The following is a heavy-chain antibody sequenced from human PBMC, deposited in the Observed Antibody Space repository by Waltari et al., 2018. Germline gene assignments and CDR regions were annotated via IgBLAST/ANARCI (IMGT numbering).Heavy chain of an antibody. J-gene: IGHJ4*02. D-gene: IGHD6-19*01. CDR2: IYYSGST. V-gene: IGHV4-59*01. CDR3: AKDLGGLAVAGAFGY. CDR1: GGSISSYY. Sequence: QVQLQESGPGLVKPSETLSLTCTVSGGSISSYYWSWIRQPPGKGLEWIGYIYYSGSTNYNPSLKSRVTISVDTSKNSLYLQMNSLRAEDTALYYCAKDLGGLAVAGAFGYWGQGTLVTVSS.